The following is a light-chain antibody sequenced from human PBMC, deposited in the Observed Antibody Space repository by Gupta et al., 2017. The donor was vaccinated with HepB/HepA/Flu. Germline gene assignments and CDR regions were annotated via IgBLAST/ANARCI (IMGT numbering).Light chain of an antibody. CDR2: GAS. CDR1: QRVSSSY. J-gene: IGKJ5*01. V-gene: IGKV3-20*01. Sequence: EIVLTQSRRSLSLSQWQRATLSCRASQRVSSSYLAWYQQKPGQAPRLLIYGASSRATGIPDRFSGSGSGTDFTLTISRLEPEDFAVYYCQQYGSSPLTFGQGTRLEIK. CDR3: QQYGSSPLT.